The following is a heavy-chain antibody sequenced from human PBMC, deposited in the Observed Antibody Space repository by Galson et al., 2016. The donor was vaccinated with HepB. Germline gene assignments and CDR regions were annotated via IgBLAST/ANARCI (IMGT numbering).Heavy chain of an antibody. Sequence: QSGAEVKKPGESLRISCKGSGYSFTDYWIGWVRQMPGKGLEWMGITYPGDSHTRYSPSFQGRVTISADKSISTAYLQWSSLKASDTAIYYCSRRLTHDSKIWDIDYWGQGTLVTVSS. V-gene: IGHV5-51*01. D-gene: IGHD3-16*01. J-gene: IGHJ4*02. CDR1: GYSFTDYW. CDR2: TYPGDSHT. CDR3: SRRLTHDSKIWDIDY.